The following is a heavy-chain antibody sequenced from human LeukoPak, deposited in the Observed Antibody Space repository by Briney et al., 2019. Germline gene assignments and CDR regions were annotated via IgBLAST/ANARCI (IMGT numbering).Heavy chain of an antibody. J-gene: IGHJ4*02. CDR3: ARGRGYCSGGSCYVDY. Sequence: SQTLSLTCAVSGGSISSGGYSCSWIRQPPGKGLEWIGYIYHSGSTYYNPSLKSRVTISVDRSKNQFSLKLSSVTAADTAVYYCARGRGYCSGGSCYVDYWGQGALVTVSS. CDR1: GGSISSGGYS. D-gene: IGHD2-15*01. V-gene: IGHV4-30-2*01. CDR2: IYHSGST.